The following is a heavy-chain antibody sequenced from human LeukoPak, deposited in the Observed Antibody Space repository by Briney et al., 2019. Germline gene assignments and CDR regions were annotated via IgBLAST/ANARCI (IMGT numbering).Heavy chain of an antibody. CDR1: GYTFTGDY. CDR3: ARDLGYYEIDY. D-gene: IGHD3-3*01. J-gene: IGHJ4*02. V-gene: IGHV1-2*02. CDR2: INPNSGGT. Sequence: GASVQVSCKASGYTFTGDYMHWVRQAPGQGREWMGWINPNSGGTNYAQKFQGRVTMNRDTSISTAYMELSRLRSDDTAVYYCARDLGYYEIDYGGQGTLVTVSS.